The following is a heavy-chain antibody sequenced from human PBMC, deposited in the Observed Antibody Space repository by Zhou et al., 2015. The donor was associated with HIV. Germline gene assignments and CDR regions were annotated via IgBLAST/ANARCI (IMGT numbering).Heavy chain of an antibody. D-gene: IGHD4-11*01. CDR3: ARGGDYSNYGSQYHGMDV. CDR2: IIPIFGTA. CDR1: GGTFSSYV. Sequence: QVQLVQSGVEVKRPGSSVKVSCKASGGTFSSYVISWVRQAPGQGLEWMGGIIPIFGTADYAQKFQDRVTITADTSTNTAYMEMRSLTSEDTAVFYCARGGDYSNYGSQYHGMDVWGQGTTVTVSS. V-gene: IGHV1-69*06. J-gene: IGHJ6*02.